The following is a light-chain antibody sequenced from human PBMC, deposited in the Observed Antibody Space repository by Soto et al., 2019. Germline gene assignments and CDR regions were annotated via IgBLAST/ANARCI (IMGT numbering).Light chain of an antibody. Sequence: IVSTHYPGLLPVSPVERATLSCRASQSVNSNYLAWYQQKPGQAPRLLIKGASSRATGIPDRFSGSGSGTDFTLTISRLEPEDFAVYYCQQDGRSTVTFGQGTRLEI. CDR1: QSVNSNY. CDR3: QQDGRSTVT. J-gene: IGKJ5*01. V-gene: IGKV3-20*01. CDR2: GAS.